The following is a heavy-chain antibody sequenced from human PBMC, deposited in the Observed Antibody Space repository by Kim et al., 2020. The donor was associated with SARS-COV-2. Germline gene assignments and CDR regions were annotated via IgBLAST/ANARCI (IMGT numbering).Heavy chain of an antibody. V-gene: IGHV7-4-1*02. CDR2: KP. D-gene: IGHD6-19*01. CDR3: ARDGRLGGNDF. Sequence: KPTYAQGFAGRFVCSLDTSVSAAYLQISSLEAEDTAVYYCARDGRLGGNDFWGQGTLVTVSS. J-gene: IGHJ4*02.